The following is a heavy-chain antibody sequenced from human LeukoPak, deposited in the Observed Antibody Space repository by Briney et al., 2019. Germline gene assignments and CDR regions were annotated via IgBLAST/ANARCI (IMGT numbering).Heavy chain of an antibody. V-gene: IGHV3-11*04. Sequence: GGSLRLSCAASGFSVSDYYMNWIRQAPGKGLEWISFISSSGSTIYYADSAKGRFTISRDTTKNSLYVQMNSLRAEDTAVYYCARERTPKYYYGSGSFDRYYDHWGQGTLVTVSS. CDR2: ISSSGSTI. J-gene: IGHJ4*02. D-gene: IGHD3-10*01. CDR1: GFSVSDYY. CDR3: ARERTPKYYYGSGSFDRYYDH.